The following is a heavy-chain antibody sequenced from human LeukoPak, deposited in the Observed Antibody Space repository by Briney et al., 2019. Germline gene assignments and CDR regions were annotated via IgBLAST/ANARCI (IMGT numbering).Heavy chain of an antibody. J-gene: IGHJ4*02. CDR1: GFTVSDAW. D-gene: IGHD3-10*01. V-gene: IGHV3-15*01. CDR3: ATGGHYFGA. Sequence: PGGSLRLSCAASGFTVSDAWMSWVRQTPGKGLEWVGRIKRKSDGGTTEYAAPVKGRFTISRDDSKNTVYLKMNSLKIDDTAMFHCATGGHYFGAWGQGALVTVSS. CDR2: IKRKSDGGTT.